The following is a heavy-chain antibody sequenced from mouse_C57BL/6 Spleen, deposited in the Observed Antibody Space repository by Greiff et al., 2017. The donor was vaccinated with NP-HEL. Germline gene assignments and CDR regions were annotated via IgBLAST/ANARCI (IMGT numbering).Heavy chain of an antibody. CDR2: INPNNGGT. V-gene: IGHV1-22*01. J-gene: IGHJ4*01. CDR3: ARRGSEWLLRAMDY. D-gene: IGHD2-3*01. CDR1: GYTFTDYN. Sequence: EVQLQQSGPELVKPGASVKMSCKASGYTFTDYNMNWVKQSHGKSLEWIGYINPNNGGTSYNQKFKGKATLTVNKSSSTAYMEIRSLTSEDSAVYYCARRGSEWLLRAMDYWGQGTSVTVSS.